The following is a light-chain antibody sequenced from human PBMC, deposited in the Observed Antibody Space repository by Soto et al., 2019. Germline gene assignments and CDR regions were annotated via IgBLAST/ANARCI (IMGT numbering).Light chain of an antibody. Sequence: QSALTQPPSASGSPGQSVTISCTGTSSDVGGYDYVSWYQQVPGKAPKLIIYEVNKRPSGVPGRFSGSKSGNTASLTVSGLQIEDEAIYYCGSCAAYNRFVVFGGGTKLTVL. V-gene: IGLV2-8*01. CDR3: GSCAAYNRFVV. CDR1: SSDVGGYDY. J-gene: IGLJ2*01. CDR2: EVN.